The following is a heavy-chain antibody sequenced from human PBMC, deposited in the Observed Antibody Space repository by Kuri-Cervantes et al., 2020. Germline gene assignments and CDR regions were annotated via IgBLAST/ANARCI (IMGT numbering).Heavy chain of an antibody. V-gene: IGHV3-23*01. Sequence: GESLKISCAASGFTFSSYAMSWVRQAPGKGPEWIALISGAGETILYADSVKGRFTISRDNSKNTLYLQMNSLRAEDTAVYYCAKDMVTGDYWGQGTLVTVSS. CDR3: AKDMVTGDY. CDR1: GFTFSSYA. CDR2: ISGAGETI. D-gene: IGHD2-21*02. J-gene: IGHJ4*02.